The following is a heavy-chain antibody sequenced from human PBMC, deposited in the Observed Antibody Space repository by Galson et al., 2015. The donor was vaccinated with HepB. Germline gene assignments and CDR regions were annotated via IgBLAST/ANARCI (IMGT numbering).Heavy chain of an antibody. CDR3: ARSSGYGAGPFDA. D-gene: IGHD3-10*01. J-gene: IGHJ5*02. V-gene: IGHV3-11*03. Sequence: SLRLSCAASGFAFSDYYMNWIRPAPGEGLEWISYRSRGSGYEYYAASLKGRFTISRDHAKRSLDLQMTTRRADDTAVYYCARSSGYGAGPFDAWGQGTLVIVSS. CDR2: RSRGSGYE. CDR1: GFAFSDYY.